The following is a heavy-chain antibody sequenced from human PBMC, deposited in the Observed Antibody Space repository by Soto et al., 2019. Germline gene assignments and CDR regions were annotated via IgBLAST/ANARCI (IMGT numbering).Heavy chain of an antibody. Sequence: QLHLQESGSGLVKPSQTLSLTCAVSGGSISSGGYSWSWIRQPPGKGLNYIGYIYHSGSTYYNPSLQRRVNISVDRSKNQFSLKLSSVTAADTAVYYCARVRSGWGIDYWGQGTLVTVSS. CDR1: GGSISSGGYS. D-gene: IGHD6-19*01. V-gene: IGHV4-30-2*01. CDR2: IYHSGST. CDR3: ARVRSGWGIDY. J-gene: IGHJ4*02.